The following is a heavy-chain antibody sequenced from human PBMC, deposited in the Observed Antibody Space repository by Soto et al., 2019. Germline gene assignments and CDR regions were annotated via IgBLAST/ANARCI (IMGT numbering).Heavy chain of an antibody. D-gene: IGHD6-19*01. CDR1: GFTFSSYG. CDR2: ISGSGGST. CDR3: AKGIRIAVAGGDAFDI. J-gene: IGHJ3*02. V-gene: IGHV3-23*01. Sequence: EVQLLESGGGLVQPGGSLRLSCAASGFTFSSYGMSWVRQAPGKGLEWVSAISGSGGSTYYADSVKGRFTISRDNSKNTLYLQMNSLRAEDTAVYYCAKGIRIAVAGGDAFDIWGQGTMVTVSS.